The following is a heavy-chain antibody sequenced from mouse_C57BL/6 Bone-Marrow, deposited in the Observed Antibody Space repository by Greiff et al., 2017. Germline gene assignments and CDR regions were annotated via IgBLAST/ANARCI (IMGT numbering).Heavy chain of an antibody. Sequence: VQLQQSGPGLAKPSQTLSLPCSVTGYSITSDYWNWLRTFPGNKLEYMGYISYSGSTYYKPSLKSRISLTRDTSKDQYYLQGKSVTTEDTATYYCARGGYFDYWGQGTTLTVSS. V-gene: IGHV3-8*01. CDR3: ARGGYFDY. CDR1: GYSITSDY. CDR2: ISYSGST. J-gene: IGHJ2*01.